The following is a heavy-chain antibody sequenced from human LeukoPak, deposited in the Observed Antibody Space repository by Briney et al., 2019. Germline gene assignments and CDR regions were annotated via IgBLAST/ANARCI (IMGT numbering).Heavy chain of an antibody. J-gene: IGHJ4*02. Sequence: PGGSLRLSCAVSGFTFSSYAMHWVSQTPGKGLEWVAVISYHGSNKYYADSVKGRFTISRDNSKNTLYLQMNSLRAEDTAVYYCARDNDSRDPPHFDYWGQGTLVTVSS. CDR1: GFTFSSYA. D-gene: IGHD3-16*01. V-gene: IGHV3-30*04. CDR3: ARDNDSRDPPHFDY. CDR2: ISYHGSNK.